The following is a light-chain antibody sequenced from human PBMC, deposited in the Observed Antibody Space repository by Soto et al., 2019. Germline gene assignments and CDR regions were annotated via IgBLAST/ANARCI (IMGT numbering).Light chain of an antibody. J-gene: IGKJ1*01. V-gene: IGKV3-11*01. CDR1: QSISHY. CDR2: DAS. Sequence: EIVMTQSPATLSVSPGERATLSCRASQSISHYLAWYQQKPGQAPRLLIYDASIRATGIPARFSGSGSGTDSTLTISSLEPDDFAVYYCQQRSITWTFGQGTKVDI. CDR3: QQRSITWT.